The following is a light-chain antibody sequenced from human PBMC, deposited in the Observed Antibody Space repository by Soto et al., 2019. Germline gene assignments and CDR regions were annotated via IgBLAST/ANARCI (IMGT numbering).Light chain of an antibody. CDR3: QQRSNWPGT. J-gene: IGKJ1*01. Sequence: EIVLTQSPATLSLSPGERATLSCRATQSVRSSLAWYLQQPGQAPRLLIYDASKRATGIPARFSGSASGTDFTLPISSLEPKDFAVYYCQQRSNWPGTFGQGTKVDIK. CDR1: QSVRSS. CDR2: DAS. V-gene: IGKV3-11*01.